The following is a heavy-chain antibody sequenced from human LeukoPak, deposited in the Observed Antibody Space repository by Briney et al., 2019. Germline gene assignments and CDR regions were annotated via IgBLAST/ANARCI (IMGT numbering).Heavy chain of an antibody. J-gene: IGHJ6*03. V-gene: IGHV4-34*01. CDR2: INHRGSI. CDR3: ARVADYYYYYMDV. Sequence: SETLSLTCAVYGGSFSGYYWSWIRQAPGKGLEWIGEINHRGSINYNPSLKSRVTISVDTSKNQFSLKLSSVTAADTAVYYCARVADYYYYYMDVWGKGTTVTVSS. CDR1: GGSFSGYY.